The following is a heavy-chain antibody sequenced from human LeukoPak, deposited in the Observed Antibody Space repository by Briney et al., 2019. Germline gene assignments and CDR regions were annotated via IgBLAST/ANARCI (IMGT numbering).Heavy chain of an antibody. Sequence: ASVKVSCKASGYTFTSYGISWVRQAPGQRLEWMGWINAGNGNTKYSQKFQGRVTITRDTSASTAYMELSSLRSEDTAVYYCARVLAAADPHYYYGMDVWGQGTTVTVSS. CDR1: GYTFTSYG. J-gene: IGHJ6*02. CDR2: INAGNGNT. D-gene: IGHD6-13*01. CDR3: ARVLAAADPHYYYGMDV. V-gene: IGHV1-3*01.